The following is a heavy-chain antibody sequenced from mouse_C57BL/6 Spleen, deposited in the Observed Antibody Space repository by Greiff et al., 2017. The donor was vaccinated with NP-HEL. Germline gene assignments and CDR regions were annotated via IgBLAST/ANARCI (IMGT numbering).Heavy chain of an antibody. J-gene: IGHJ1*03. V-gene: IGHV5-17*01. D-gene: IGHD1-1*01. Sequence: VQLKESGGGLVKPGGSLKLSCAASGFTFSDYGMHWVRQAPEKGLEWVAYISSGSSTIYYADTVKGRFTISRDNAKNTLFLQMTSLRSEDTAMYDCARRGGYGSSYWYFDVWGTGTTVTVSS. CDR2: ISSGSSTI. CDR3: ARRGGYGSSYWYFDV. CDR1: GFTFSDYG.